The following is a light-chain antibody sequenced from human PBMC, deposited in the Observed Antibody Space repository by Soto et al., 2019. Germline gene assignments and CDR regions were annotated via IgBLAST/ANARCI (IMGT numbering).Light chain of an antibody. CDR2: GAS. V-gene: IGKV3-20*01. Sequence: EVVLTQSPGTLSLSPGERATLSCRASQSVSSSHLAWYQQKPGQAPRLLIYGASDRATDIPDRFSGSGSGTDFTLTISRLEPEDFALYYCQQYGTSPPKYTFGQGTKLEIK. CDR3: QQYGTSPPKYT. CDR1: QSVSSSH. J-gene: IGKJ2*01.